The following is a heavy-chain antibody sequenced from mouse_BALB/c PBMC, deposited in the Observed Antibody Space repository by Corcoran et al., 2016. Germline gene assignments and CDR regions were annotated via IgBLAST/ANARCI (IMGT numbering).Heavy chain of an antibody. V-gene: IGHV9-1*02. CDR1: GYTFTNYG. Sequence: QIQLVQSGPELKKPGETVKISCKASGYTFTNYGLNWVKQAPGKGLTWMGWINTYTGEPTYADDFKGRFAFSLENSASTAYLQINNLKNEDMATYFCARGDGYLMDYWGQGTSVTVSS. CDR3: ARGDGYLMDY. CDR2: INTYTGEP. J-gene: IGHJ4*01. D-gene: IGHD2-3*01.